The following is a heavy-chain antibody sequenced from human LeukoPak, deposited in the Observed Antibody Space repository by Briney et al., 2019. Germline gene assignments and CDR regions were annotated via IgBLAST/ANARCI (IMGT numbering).Heavy chain of an antibody. D-gene: IGHD4-17*01. V-gene: IGHV4-30-4*08. Sequence: SETLSLTCTVSGGSISSGDYYWSWVRQSPGKGLEWIGYIYYSGSPYYNPSLKSRVTISVGTSKNQFSLRLSSVSAADTAVYYCTRDTTVTRLGYWGQGTLVTVSS. CDR2: IYYSGSP. J-gene: IGHJ4*02. CDR1: GGSISSGDYY. CDR3: TRDTTVTRLGY.